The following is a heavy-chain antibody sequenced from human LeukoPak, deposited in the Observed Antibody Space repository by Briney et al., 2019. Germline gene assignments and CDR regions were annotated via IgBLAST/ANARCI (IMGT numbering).Heavy chain of an antibody. D-gene: IGHD3-10*01. J-gene: IGHJ4*02. CDR1: GYTFTSYD. CDR2: MNPNSGNT. V-gene: IGHV1-8*01. Sequence: ASVKVSCKASGYTFTSYDINWVRQATGQGLEWMGWMNPNSGNTGYAQKFQGRVTMTRNTSISTAYMELSSLRSEDTAVYYCAKDGRDYFVSGSHYRGVPALDYWGQGTLVTVSS. CDR3: AKDGRDYFVSGSHYRGVPALDY.